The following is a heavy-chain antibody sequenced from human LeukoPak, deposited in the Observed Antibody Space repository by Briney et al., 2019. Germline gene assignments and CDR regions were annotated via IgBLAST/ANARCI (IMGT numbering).Heavy chain of an antibody. D-gene: IGHD2-2*01. CDR3: AKVAVPAATSGAFDI. Sequence: PGGSLRLSCAASGFTFDDYAMHWVRQAPGKGLEWVSGISWNSGSIGYADSVKGRFTISRDNAKNSLYLQMNSLRAEDMALYYCAKVAVPAATSGAFDIWGQGTMVTVSS. J-gene: IGHJ3*02. CDR1: GFTFDDYA. CDR2: ISWNSGSI. V-gene: IGHV3-9*03.